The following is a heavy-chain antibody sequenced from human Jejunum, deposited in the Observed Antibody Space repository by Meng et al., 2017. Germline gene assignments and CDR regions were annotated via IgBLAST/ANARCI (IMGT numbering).Heavy chain of an antibody. V-gene: IGHV1-2*06. CDR3: ARELISYAFDY. CDR1: GFFFTGYY. Sequence: HVGVVDGAGEVKGAWASEKVSCKASGFFFTGYYPYWGRPAPGQGLEWMGRINTRTGGTIYTQKFYGRVTMTRDTSISTAYMELSRLRSDDTAVYYCARELISYAFDYWGQGSLVTVSS. J-gene: IGHJ4*02. D-gene: IGHD1-26*01. CDR2: INTRTGGT.